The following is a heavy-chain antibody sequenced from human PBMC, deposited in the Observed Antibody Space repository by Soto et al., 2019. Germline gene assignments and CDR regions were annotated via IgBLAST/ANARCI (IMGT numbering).Heavy chain of an antibody. V-gene: IGHV3-66*01. Sequence: HPGGSLRLSCAASGFTVSNFYMTWVRQAPGKGLEWVSVISSGGSTYYADSVKGRFTISRDNSKNTLHLEMNSLRAGDTAVYYCARDTFGGAYDFWHGGQGTLVTVSS. CDR1: GFTVSNFY. CDR3: ARDTFGGAYDFWH. D-gene: IGHD3-3*01. CDR2: ISSGGST. J-gene: IGHJ4*02.